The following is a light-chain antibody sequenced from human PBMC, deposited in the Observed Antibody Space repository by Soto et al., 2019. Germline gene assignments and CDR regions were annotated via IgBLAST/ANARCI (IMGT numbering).Light chain of an antibody. CDR1: SSDVGSYNL. V-gene: IGLV2-23*01. Sequence: QSALTQPASVSGSPGQSITISCNGTSSDVGSYNLVSWYQQYPGKAPKLMIYEGSKRPSGVSNRFSGSKSGNTASLTISGLQAEDEAEYYCSSYATTSTLVFGGGTKVTVL. J-gene: IGLJ2*01. CDR3: SSYATTSTLV. CDR2: EGS.